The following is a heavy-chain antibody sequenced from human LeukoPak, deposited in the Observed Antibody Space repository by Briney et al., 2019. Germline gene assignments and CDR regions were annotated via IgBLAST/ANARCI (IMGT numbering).Heavy chain of an antibody. D-gene: IGHD3-10*01. CDR3: ARVDGSGVPGGLDY. V-gene: IGHV4-61*02. CDR2: IYTSGST. CDR1: GGSISSGSYY. J-gene: IGHJ4*02. Sequence: SETLSLTCTVSGGSISSGSYYWSWIRQPAGKGLEWIGRIYTSGSTNYNPSLKSRVTISVDTSKNQFSLKLSSVTAADTAVYYCARVDGSGVPGGLDYWGQGTLVTVSS.